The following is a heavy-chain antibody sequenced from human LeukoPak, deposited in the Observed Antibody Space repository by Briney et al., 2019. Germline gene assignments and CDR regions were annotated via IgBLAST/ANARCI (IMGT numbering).Heavy chain of an antibody. CDR2: INPYSGGT. V-gene: IGHV1-2*02. D-gene: IGHD1-7*01. CDR1: GYTFIGYY. J-gene: IGHJ3*02. Sequence: ASVKVSCKASGYTFIGYYIHWVRQAPGQGLEWMGWINPYSGGTNYAQTFQGRVTMTRDTSISTAYMELIALRSDDTAVYYCARDRTLNSDAFDIWGQGTMVTVS. CDR3: ARDRTLNSDAFDI.